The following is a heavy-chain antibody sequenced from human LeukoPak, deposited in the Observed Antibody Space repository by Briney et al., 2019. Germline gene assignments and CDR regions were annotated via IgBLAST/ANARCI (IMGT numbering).Heavy chain of an antibody. Sequence: GASVKVSCKASGYTFTSYDFTWVRQAPGQGLEWMGWISAYHGHTKYAQKLQGRVTMTTDTSTSTAYMELRSLRSDDTAVYYCARVRTTLLDNWGQGTLDTVSS. D-gene: IGHD2/OR15-2a*01. V-gene: IGHV1-18*01. CDR3: ARVRTTLLDN. J-gene: IGHJ4*02. CDR2: ISAYHGHT. CDR1: GYTFTSYD.